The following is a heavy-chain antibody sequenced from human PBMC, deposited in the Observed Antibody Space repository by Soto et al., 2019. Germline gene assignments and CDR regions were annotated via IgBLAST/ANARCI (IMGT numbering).Heavy chain of an antibody. CDR2: VSIDGNTK. CDR3: ASDPLHCNRVYCRMNGMHV. Sequence: AGSLRLSCVASGFTFTSSSMHWVRQATGKGLEWVAYVSIDGNTKYYADSVKGRFTVSRDNSKNTLFLQINSLRPEDTALYYCASDPLHCNRVYCRMNGMHVWGQGTTVTVSS. D-gene: IGHD2-2*01. V-gene: IGHV3-30*01. J-gene: IGHJ6*02. CDR1: GFTFTSSS.